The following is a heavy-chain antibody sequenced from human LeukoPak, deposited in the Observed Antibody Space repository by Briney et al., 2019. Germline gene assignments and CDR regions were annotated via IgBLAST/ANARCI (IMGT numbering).Heavy chain of an antibody. CDR2: INHSGST. CDR3: ARHKSYYYYYYMDV. J-gene: IGHJ6*03. CDR1: GFTFSDYY. Sequence: GSLRLSCAASGFTFSDYYMSWIRQAPGKGLEWIGEINHSGSTNYNPSLKSRVTISVDTSKNQFSLKLSSVTAADTAVYYCARHKSYYYYYYMDVWGKGTTVTISS. V-gene: IGHV4-34*01.